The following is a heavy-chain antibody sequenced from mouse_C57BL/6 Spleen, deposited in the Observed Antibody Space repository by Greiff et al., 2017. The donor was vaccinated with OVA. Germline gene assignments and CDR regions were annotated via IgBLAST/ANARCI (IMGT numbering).Heavy chain of an antibody. J-gene: IGHJ4*01. CDR3: ARDDGYYVDAMDY. CDR1: GYTFTSYW. CDR2: IHPNSGST. V-gene: IGHV1-64*01. Sequence: QVQLKQPGAELVKPGASVKLSCKASGYTFTSYWMHWVKQRPGQGLEWIGMIHPNSGSTNYNEKFKSKATLTVDKSSSTAYMQLSSLTSEDSAVYDCARDDGYYVDAMDYWGQGTSVTVSS. D-gene: IGHD2-3*01.